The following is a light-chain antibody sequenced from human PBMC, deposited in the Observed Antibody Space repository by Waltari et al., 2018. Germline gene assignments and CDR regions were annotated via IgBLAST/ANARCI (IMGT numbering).Light chain of an antibody. CDR2: QDS. CDR3: QAWHRNTVI. J-gene: IGLJ2*01. Sequence: SYELTQPPSVSVSPGQTARVTCFGDELDTEYTSCYQHKPGQSPVLIIYQDSKRPSGTRARFSGSKSGNTATLTISGTQAVDEAAYSCQAWHRNTVIFGGGTELTVL. CDR1: ELDTEY. V-gene: IGLV3-1*01.